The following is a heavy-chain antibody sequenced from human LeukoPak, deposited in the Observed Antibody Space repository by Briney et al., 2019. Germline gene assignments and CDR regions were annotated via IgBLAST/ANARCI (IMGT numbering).Heavy chain of an antibody. V-gene: IGHV4-4*07. J-gene: IGHJ6*03. Sequence: SETLSLTCTVSGDSISNYYWSWVRQPAGKGLEWIGRIYASGSSNYKPSLKSRITMSVDTSKNQFSLKLSSVTAADTAVYYCARCLNTYYYDNSGYSPEHYYMDVWGKGTTVIVSS. CDR2: IYASGSS. D-gene: IGHD3-22*01. CDR3: ARCLNTYYYDNSGYSPEHYYMDV. CDR1: GDSISNYY.